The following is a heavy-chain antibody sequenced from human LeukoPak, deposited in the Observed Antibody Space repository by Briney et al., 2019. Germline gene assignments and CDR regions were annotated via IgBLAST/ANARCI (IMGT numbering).Heavy chain of an antibody. J-gene: IGHJ4*02. CDR2: IYYSGST. Sequence: PWETLSLTCTVSGGSISSSSYYWGWIRQPPGKGLEWIGSIYYSGSTYYNPSLKSRVTISVDTSKNQFSLKLSSVTAADTAVYYGASQERGYDILTGNILRHLDYWGQGTLVTVSS. CDR3: ASQERGYDILTGNILRHLDY. V-gene: IGHV4-39*01. D-gene: IGHD3-9*01. CDR1: GGSISSSSYY.